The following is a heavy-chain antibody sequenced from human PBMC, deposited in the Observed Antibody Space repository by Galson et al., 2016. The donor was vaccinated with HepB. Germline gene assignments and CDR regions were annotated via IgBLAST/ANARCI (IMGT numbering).Heavy chain of an antibody. D-gene: IGHD3-16*01. CDR3: ARDRLGWLDP. CDR1: GFIFSDYY. Sequence: SLRLSCAASGFIFSDYYMNWFRQTPGKGLEWVAHIRNVGLVYADSVKGRFTISRDNAKNSLYLQMNSLRVEDTAVYYCARDRLGWLDPWGQGTLVTVSS. CDR2: IRNVGLV. J-gene: IGHJ5*02. V-gene: IGHV3-69-1*01.